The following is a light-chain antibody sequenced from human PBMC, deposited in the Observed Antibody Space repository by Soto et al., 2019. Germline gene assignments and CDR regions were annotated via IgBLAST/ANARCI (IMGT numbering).Light chain of an antibody. CDR1: QSVFFNSNNKNY. J-gene: IGKJ1*01. CDR3: QQYYNIPPT. Sequence: DIVMTQSPDSLAVSPGERATINCKSSQSVFFNSNNKNYLAWYQQKPGQPPKLLIYWASTRESGVPDRFSGSGSGTDFTLTISSLQAEDVAFYYCQQYYNIPPTFGQGTKVEI. CDR2: WAS. V-gene: IGKV4-1*01.